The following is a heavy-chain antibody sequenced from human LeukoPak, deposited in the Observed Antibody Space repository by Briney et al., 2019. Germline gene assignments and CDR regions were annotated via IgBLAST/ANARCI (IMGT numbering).Heavy chain of an antibody. V-gene: IGHV4-39*07. J-gene: IGHJ4*02. D-gene: IGHD1-26*01. CDR3: SRESGAFCPFGY. CDR1: GASISSTSYY. CDR2: FSYSGST. Sequence: SETLSLTCTVSGASISSTSYYWAWIRQPPGKGLEWIGVFSYSGSTYDNPSLKSRVTMSLDKSKNLLSLNLTSVTAADTAVYYCSRESGAFCPFGYWGQGTLVTASS.